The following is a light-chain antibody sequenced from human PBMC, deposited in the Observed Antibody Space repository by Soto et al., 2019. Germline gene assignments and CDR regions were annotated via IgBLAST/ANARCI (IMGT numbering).Light chain of an antibody. CDR1: QSVSSSY. V-gene: IGKV3D-7*01. CDR2: GTS. CDR3: QQYANWPKT. J-gene: IGKJ1*01. Sequence: PGERATLSWRSSQSVSSSYLSWYQQKPGQAPRLLIYGTSTRATGIPARFSGSGSGTDFTLTISSLQSADIAVYFCQQYANWPKTFGQGTKVDIK.